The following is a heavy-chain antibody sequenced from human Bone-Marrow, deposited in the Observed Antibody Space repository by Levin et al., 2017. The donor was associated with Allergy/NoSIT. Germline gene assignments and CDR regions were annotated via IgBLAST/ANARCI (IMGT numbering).Heavy chain of an antibody. J-gene: IGHJ3*02. V-gene: IGHV3-48*03. Sequence: GGSLRLSCAASGFTFSSYEMNWVRQAPGKGLEWVSYISSSGSTIYYADSVKGRFTISRDNAKNSLYLQMNSLRAEDTAVYYCARAPDIVVVVAATGAFDIWGQGTMVTVSS. CDR3: ARAPDIVVVVAATGAFDI. D-gene: IGHD2-15*01. CDR2: ISSSGSTI. CDR1: GFTFSSYE.